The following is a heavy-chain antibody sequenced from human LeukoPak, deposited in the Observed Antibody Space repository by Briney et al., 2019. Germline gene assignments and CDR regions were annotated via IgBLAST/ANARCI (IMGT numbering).Heavy chain of an antibody. CDR2: INGDGSTT. CDR3: AKGGATVIDY. D-gene: IGHD4-17*01. Sequence: GGSLRLSCTASGFTFSTYWINWVRQSPGKGLVWVALINGDGSTTTHADSVKGRFTISRDNAKNTLYLQMNSLRAEDTAVYYCAKGGATVIDYWGQGTLVTVSS. V-gene: IGHV3-74*03. CDR1: GFTFSTYW. J-gene: IGHJ4*02.